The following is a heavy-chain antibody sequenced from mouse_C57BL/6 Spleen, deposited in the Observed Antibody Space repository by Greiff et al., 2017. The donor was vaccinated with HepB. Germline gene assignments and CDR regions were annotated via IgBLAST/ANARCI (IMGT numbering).Heavy chain of an antibody. CDR2: IYPRSGNT. D-gene: IGHD3-1*01. V-gene: IGHV1-81*01. CDR3: ARPPSRERYFDY. J-gene: IGHJ2*01. CDR1: GYTFTSYG. Sequence: QVQLQQSGAELARPGASVKLSCKASGYTFTSYGISWVKQRTGQGLEWIGEIYPRSGNTYYNEKLKGKATLTADKSSSTAYMELRSLTSEDSAVYFCARPPSRERYFDYWGQGTTLTVSS.